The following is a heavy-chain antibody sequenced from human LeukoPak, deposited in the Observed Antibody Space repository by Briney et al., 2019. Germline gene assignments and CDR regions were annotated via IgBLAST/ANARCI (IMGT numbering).Heavy chain of an antibody. CDR2: LYSGGAT. Sequence: PGGSLRLSCAASGFSVNSNYMSWVRQAPGKGLEWVSILYSGGATYYADSVKGRLTISRDISKNTVYLQMNSLRLEDTAVYYCARSGYETLLSIDYWGQGTLVTVSS. V-gene: IGHV3-66*02. CDR3: ARSGYETLLSIDY. J-gene: IGHJ4*02. CDR1: GFSVNSNY. D-gene: IGHD5-12*01.